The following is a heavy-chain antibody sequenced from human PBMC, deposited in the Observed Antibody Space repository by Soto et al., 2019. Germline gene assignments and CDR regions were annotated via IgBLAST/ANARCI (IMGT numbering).Heavy chain of an antibody. CDR3: ARQAHSHDFWSGYYDY. V-gene: IGHV5-51*01. J-gene: IGHJ4*02. D-gene: IGHD3-3*01. Sequence: PRESLKISCKGSGYSFTSYLMGWVRQMPGKGLEWMGIIYPGDSDTRYSPSFQGQVTISADKSISTAYLQWSSLKASDTTMYYCARQAHSHDFWSGYYDYWGQGTLVTVSS. CDR1: GYSFTSYL. CDR2: IYPGDSDT.